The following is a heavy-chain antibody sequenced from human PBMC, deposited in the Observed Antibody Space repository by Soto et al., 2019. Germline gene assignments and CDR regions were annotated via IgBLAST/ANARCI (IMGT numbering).Heavy chain of an antibody. Sequence: GGSLRLSCAASGFIFSNCAMHWVRQAPGKGLEWVAVVSFDGTNKYYPDSVNGRFTISRDNSKNTLYLQINSLRAEDTAVYYCAKIGIPDYYDRSGYAYWGQGSLVTVSS. CDR3: AKIGIPDYYDRSGYAY. CDR1: GFIFSNCA. D-gene: IGHD3-22*01. V-gene: IGHV3-30*18. CDR2: VSFDGTNK. J-gene: IGHJ4*02.